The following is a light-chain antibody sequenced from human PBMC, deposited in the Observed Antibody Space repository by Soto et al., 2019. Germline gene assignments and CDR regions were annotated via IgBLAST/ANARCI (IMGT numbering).Light chain of an antibody. J-gene: IGKJ1*01. CDR2: AAS. CDR3: QQSNSVPPT. CDR1: QSVGNY. V-gene: IGKV1-39*01. Sequence: DIQLTQSPASLSASVGDRVTITCRASQSVGNYLNWYQQKPGKAPNLVIYAASTLERGVPSRFSGSGAGTDFTLTISTLQPQDFATYYCQQSNSVPPTFGQGTKVE.